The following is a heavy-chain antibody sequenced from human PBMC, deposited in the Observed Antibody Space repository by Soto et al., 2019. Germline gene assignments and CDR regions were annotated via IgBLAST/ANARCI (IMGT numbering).Heavy chain of an antibody. D-gene: IGHD3-22*01. J-gene: IGHJ5*02. CDR3: ARAHTMMILDRFDP. CDR2: IWFDGSKK. CDR1: GFKFRNYA. V-gene: IGHV3-33*01. Sequence: GGSLRLSCAASGFKFRNYAIHWVRQAPGKGLEWLAVIWFDGSKKYYADSVKDRLTISRDNSKNTVYLDMNSLTADDSGVFYCARAHTMMILDRFDPWGHGTLVTVSS.